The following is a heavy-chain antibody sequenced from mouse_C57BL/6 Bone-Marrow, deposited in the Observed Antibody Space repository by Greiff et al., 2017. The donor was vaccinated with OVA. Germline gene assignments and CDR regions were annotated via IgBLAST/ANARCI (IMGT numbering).Heavy chain of an antibody. CDR2: IDPSDSET. CDR1: DYTFTSYW. V-gene: IGHV1-52*01. J-gene: IGHJ3*01. D-gene: IGHD1-1*01. CDR3: ARSCIYYYGSSFVWD. Sequence: QVQLQQPGAELVRPGSSVKLSCKASDYTFTSYWMHWVKQRPIQGLEWIGNIDPSDSETHYNQKFKDKATLTVDKSSSTAYMQLSSLTSEDSAVYYCARSCIYYYGSSFVWDWGQGTLVTVSA.